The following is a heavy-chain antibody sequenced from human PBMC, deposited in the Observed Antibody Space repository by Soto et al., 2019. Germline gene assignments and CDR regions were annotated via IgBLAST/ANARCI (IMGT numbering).Heavy chain of an antibody. CDR1: GGSISSYY. CDR3: ARGTPVLRYFDWSAGFDI. Sequence: PSETLSLTCTVSGGSISSYYWSWIRQPPGKGLEWIGYIYYSGSTNYNPSLKSRVTMSVDTSKNQFSLKLSSVTAADTAVYYCARGTPVLRYFDWSAGFDIWGQGTMVTVSS. CDR2: IYYSGST. V-gene: IGHV4-59*01. D-gene: IGHD3-9*01. J-gene: IGHJ3*02.